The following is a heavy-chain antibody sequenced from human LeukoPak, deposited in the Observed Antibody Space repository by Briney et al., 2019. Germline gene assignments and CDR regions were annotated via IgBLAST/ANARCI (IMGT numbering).Heavy chain of an antibody. CDR1: GGSISSGDYY. Sequence: SQTLSLTCTVSGGSISSGDYYWSWIRQPPGKGLEWIGYIYYSGSTYYNPSLKSRVTISVDTPKNQFSLKLSSVTAADTAVYYCASQTLGYWYFDLWGRGTLVTVSS. V-gene: IGHV4-30-4*01. J-gene: IGHJ2*01. CDR2: IYYSGST. D-gene: IGHD3-10*01. CDR3: ASQTLGYWYFDL.